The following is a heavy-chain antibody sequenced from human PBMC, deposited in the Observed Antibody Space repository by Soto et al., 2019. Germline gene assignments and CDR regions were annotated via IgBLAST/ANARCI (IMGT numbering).Heavy chain of an antibody. Sequence: QVQLVQSASEIKKPGASVKVSCKAFGYTFTSYGIGWVRQAPGQGLEWMGWISVYNDNTNYAQKFQGRVTMTTETSSSTAYMELRSLKSDDTAVYYCARIGFDGHWGQGTLVTVSS. CDR2: ISVYNDNT. J-gene: IGHJ1*01. D-gene: IGHD3-9*01. V-gene: IGHV1-18*01. CDR1: GYTFTSYG. CDR3: ARIGFDGH.